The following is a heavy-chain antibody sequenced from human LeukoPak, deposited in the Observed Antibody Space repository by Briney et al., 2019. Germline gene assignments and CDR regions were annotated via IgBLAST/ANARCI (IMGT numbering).Heavy chain of an antibody. CDR3: VKSTMIVVVIGAFDI. J-gene: IGHJ3*02. Sequence: GGSLRLSCAAAGFTFSSYAMSWVRQAPGKGLEWVSAISGSGGSTYYADSVKGRSTISRDNSKNTLYLQMNSLRAEDTAVYYCVKSTMIVVVIGAFDIWGQGTMVTVSS. CDR1: GFTFSSYA. D-gene: IGHD3-22*01. CDR2: ISGSGGST. V-gene: IGHV3-23*01.